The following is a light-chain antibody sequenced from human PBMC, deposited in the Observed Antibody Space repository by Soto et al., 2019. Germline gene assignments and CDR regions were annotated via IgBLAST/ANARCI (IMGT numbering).Light chain of an antibody. V-gene: IGKV3-20*01. Sequence: DIEFTQSPGTLSLSPGDRDTLNCRASQSVSNKYLAWYQQKPGQAPKLLIYGASTRATGIPDRFSGSGSGTDFTLTISRLQPEDSAVYYCQQYGSSPTWTFGQGTKVDIK. J-gene: IGKJ1*01. CDR1: QSVSNKY. CDR2: GAS. CDR3: QQYGSSPTWT.